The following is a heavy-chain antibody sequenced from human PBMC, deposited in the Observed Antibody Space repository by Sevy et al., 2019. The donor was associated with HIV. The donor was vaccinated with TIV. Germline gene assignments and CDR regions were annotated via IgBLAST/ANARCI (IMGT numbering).Heavy chain of an antibody. CDR2: ISDDGGDK. CDR3: ANSRGRFDGSSWIYYYYGMDV. D-gene: IGHD6-13*01. V-gene: IGHV3-30*18. J-gene: IGHJ6*02. CDR1: GFIFNKYG. Sequence: GGSLRLSCAASGFIFNKYGMHWVRQAPGKGLEWVAVISDDGGDKDYVASVKGRFTISRDNSKDPLYLQMNGLQAEDTAVYYCANSRGRFDGSSWIYYYYGMDVWGQGTTVTVSS.